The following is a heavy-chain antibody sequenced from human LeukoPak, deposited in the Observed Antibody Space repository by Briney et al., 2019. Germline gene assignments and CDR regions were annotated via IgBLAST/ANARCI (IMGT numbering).Heavy chain of an antibody. J-gene: IGHJ4*02. CDR1: GGSIRSHY. CDR2: IYYSGST. CDR3: ARGYSYDSFDY. D-gene: IGHD5-18*01. Sequence: SETLSLTCTVSGGSIRSHYWSWIRQPPGKGLEWIGYIYYSGSTNYNPSLKSRVIISVDTSKSQFSLKLNSVTAADTAVYFCARGYSYDSFDYWGLGTLVTVSS. V-gene: IGHV4-59*11.